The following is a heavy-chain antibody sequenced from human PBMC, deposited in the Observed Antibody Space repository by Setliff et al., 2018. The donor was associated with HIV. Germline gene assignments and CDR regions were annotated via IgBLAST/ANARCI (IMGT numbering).Heavy chain of an antibody. CDR2: INPSGGST. V-gene: IGHV1-46*01. J-gene: IGHJ6*02. D-gene: IGHD3-10*01. CDR3: ASPSFGDVDYYYGMEV. CDR1: GYTFTSYD. Sequence: ASVKVSCKASGYTFTSYDMHWVRQAPGQGLEWMGIINPSGGSTSYAQKLQGRVTMTRDTSTSTVYMDLSSLRSEDTAVYYCASPSFGDVDYYYGMEVWGQGTTVTVSS.